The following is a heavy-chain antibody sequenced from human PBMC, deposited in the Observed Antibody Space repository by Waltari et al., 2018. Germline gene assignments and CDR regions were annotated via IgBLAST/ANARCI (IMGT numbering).Heavy chain of an antibody. CDR1: GGTFSSYA. J-gene: IGHJ4*02. CDR2: IIPIFGTT. V-gene: IGHV1-69*05. Sequence: QVQLVQSGAEVKKPGSSVKVSCKASGGTFSSYAISWVRQAPGQGLEWMGGIIPIFGTTNYAQKFQGRVTMTRDTSISTAYMELSRLRSDDTAVYYCAREIRGQWLVPFDYWGQGTLVTVSS. D-gene: IGHD6-19*01. CDR3: AREIRGQWLVPFDY.